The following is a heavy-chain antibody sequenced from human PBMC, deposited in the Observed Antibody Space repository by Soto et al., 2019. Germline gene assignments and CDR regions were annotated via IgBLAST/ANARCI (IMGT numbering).Heavy chain of an antibody. J-gene: IGHJ6*03. D-gene: IGHD2-15*01. V-gene: IGHV3-53*04. CDR1: GLIVNNNY. CDR2: IHSGNSA. Sequence: EMQLVESGGGLVNPGGSLRLSCAASGLIVNNNYMNWVRRAPGKGLEWVSVIHSGNSASYADSVMGRFTISRHNSKNMVYLQMNSLRAEDTAVYYCARDPGYCSGGICYRYMDVWGKGTTVTVSS. CDR3: ARDPGYCSGGICYRYMDV.